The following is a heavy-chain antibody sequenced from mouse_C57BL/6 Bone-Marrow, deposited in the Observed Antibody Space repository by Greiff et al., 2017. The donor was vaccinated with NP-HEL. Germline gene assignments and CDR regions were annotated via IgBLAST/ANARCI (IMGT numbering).Heavy chain of an antibody. D-gene: IGHD1-1*01. V-gene: IGHV2-2*01. CDR3: ARNAYYYGSRYFDV. Sequence: QVQLQQSGPGLVQPSQSLSITCTVSGFSLTSYGVHWVRQSPGKGLEWLGVIWSGGSTDYNAAFISRLSISKDNSKSQVFFKMNSLQADDTAIYYCARNAYYYGSRYFDVWGTGTTVTVSS. J-gene: IGHJ1*03. CDR2: IWSGGST. CDR1: GFSLTSYG.